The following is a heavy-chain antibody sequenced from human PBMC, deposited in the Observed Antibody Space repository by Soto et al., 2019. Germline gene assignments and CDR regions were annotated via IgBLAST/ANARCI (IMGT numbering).Heavy chain of an antibody. J-gene: IGHJ4*02. D-gene: IGHD3-16*01. CDR1: GYTLTSYY. V-gene: IGHV1-46*01. CDR3: ARLRITPYPQIDY. CDR2: INPSSGST. Sequence: QVQLVQSGAELKKPGTSVKVSCKASGYTLTSYYMHWIRQAPGQGLEWVGIINPSSGSTDYAQKFKGRVTMTRDTSTSTVYLELGSLTSEDTAIFYCARLRITPYPQIDYWGQGTLVTVSS.